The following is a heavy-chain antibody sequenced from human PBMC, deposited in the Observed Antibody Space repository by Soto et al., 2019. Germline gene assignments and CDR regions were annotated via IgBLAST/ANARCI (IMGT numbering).Heavy chain of an antibody. CDR3: ARGNALDI. CDR2: TIPILGTA. J-gene: IGHJ6*02. Sequence: VKVSCQASGGTFRSFSVNWVRQAPGQGPEWMGGTIPILGTANYAQKFQGRVTIIADETTNTASLELTSLRSEDTAVYYCARGNALDIWGQGTTVTVSS. CDR1: GGTFRSFS. V-gene: IGHV1-69*01.